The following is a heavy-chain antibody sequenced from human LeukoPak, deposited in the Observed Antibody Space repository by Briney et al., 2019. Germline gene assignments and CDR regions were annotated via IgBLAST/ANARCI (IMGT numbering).Heavy chain of an antibody. CDR1: GFSFSVNW. V-gene: IGHV3-7*01. CDR2: IKKDESEK. Sequence: GGSLRLSCAASGFSFSVNWMSWVRQAPGKGPEWVASIKKDESEKYYVDSVSGRFTISRDNAKNSLYLQMNSLRVEDTAVYYCAKEGYWGRGTLATVSS. CDR3: AKEGY. J-gene: IGHJ4*02.